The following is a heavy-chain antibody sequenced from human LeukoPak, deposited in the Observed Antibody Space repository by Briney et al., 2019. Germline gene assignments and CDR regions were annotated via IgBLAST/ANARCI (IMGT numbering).Heavy chain of an antibody. CDR2: ITSGGRAI. CDR3: ASDIVATSGDF. CDR1: GFTFSDFY. D-gene: IGHD5-12*01. J-gene: IGHJ4*02. V-gene: IGHV3-11*01. Sequence: GGSLRLSCAASGFTFSDFYMSWIRQAPGKGLEWVSYITSGGRAIYYADSVQGRFTISRDNARNSLYLQMNGLRAEDTAVYYCASDIVATSGDFWGQETLVTVSS.